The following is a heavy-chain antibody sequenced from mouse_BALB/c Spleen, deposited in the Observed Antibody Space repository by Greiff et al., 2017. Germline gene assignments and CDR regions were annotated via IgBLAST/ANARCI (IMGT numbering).Heavy chain of an antibody. V-gene: IGHV1S41*01. Sequence: DLVKPGASVKLSCKASGYTFTSYWINWIKQRPGQGLEWIGRIAPGSGSTYYNEMFKGKATLTVDTSSSTAYIQLSSLSSEDSAVYFCARGDYYGSRGDFDYWGQGTTRTVSS. D-gene: IGHD1-1*01. CDR1: GYTFTSYW. J-gene: IGHJ2*01. CDR2: IAPGSGST. CDR3: ARGDYYGSRGDFDY.